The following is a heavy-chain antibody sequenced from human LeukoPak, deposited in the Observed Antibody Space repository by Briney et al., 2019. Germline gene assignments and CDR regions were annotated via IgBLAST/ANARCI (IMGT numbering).Heavy chain of an antibody. Sequence: PSETLSHTCTVSGGSISSRSYYWGWVRQPPGKGLEWTGSIPYSGSTYYDASFKSRVTMSVDTSKNQFSLKLSSVPAADTAVYYCATYYDFWSGYLTPHYFDYWGQGTLVTVSS. CDR1: GGSISSRSYY. D-gene: IGHD3-3*01. CDR2: IPYSGST. CDR3: ATYYDFWSGYLTPHYFDY. J-gene: IGHJ4*02. V-gene: IGHV4-39*07.